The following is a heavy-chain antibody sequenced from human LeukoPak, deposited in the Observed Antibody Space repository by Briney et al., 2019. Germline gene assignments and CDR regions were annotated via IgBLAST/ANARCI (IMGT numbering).Heavy chain of an antibody. CDR2: IRYDGSKK. V-gene: IGHV3-30*02. D-gene: IGHD3-22*01. Sequence: PGGSLRLSCAASGFSLSNYGMHWVRQAPGKGLEWVAFIRYDGSKKDYADSVKGRFTISRDISKNTLYLQMNSLRAEDSAIYYCGSLYGYDSTSYPSWGQGTLVTVSS. J-gene: IGHJ5*02. CDR1: GFSLSNYG. CDR3: GSLYGYDSTSYPS.